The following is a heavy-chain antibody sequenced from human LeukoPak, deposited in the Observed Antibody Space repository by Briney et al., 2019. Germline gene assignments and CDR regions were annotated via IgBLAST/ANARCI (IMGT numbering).Heavy chain of an antibody. CDR1: VFTSRSDS. CDR3: ARALRYVEPSRFDMDV. D-gene: IGHD3-10*02. CDR2: TSTKSSDI. Sequence: GGSLRLSRAASVFTSRSDSMNCVPEAPGRGRGCGSPTSTKSSDIYSTDSVKRRFTISRDNAKNSLYLRKKRLRGPNTAVYNCARALRYVEPSRFDMDVWGKGTTVTVSS. V-gene: IGHV3-21*01. J-gene: IGHJ6*03.